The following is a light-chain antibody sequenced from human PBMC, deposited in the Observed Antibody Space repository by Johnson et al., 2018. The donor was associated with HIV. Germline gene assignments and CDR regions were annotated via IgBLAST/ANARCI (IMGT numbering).Light chain of an antibody. CDR2: DNN. V-gene: IGLV1-51*01. CDR3: GTWDSSLSAAGV. CDR1: NSNIGNNY. Sequence: QSVLTQPPSVSAAPGQKVTISCSGSNSNIGNNYVSWYQQLPGTAPKLLIYDNNKRPSGIPDRFSGSKSGTSATLGITGLQTGDEADYYCGTWDSSLSAAGVLGTGTKITVL. J-gene: IGLJ1*01.